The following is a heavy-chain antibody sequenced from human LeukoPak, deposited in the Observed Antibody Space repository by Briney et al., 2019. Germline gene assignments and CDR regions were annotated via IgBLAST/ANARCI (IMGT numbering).Heavy chain of an antibody. CDR1: GGTFSSYA. D-gene: IGHD6-13*01. V-gene: IGHV1-69*04. Sequence: GASVKVSCKASGGTFSSYAISWVRQAPGQGLEWMGRVIPILGIANYAQKFQGRVTITADKSTSTAYMELSSLRSEDTAVYYCAREHSSSWYVDYWGQGTLVTVSS. CDR2: VIPILGIA. CDR3: AREHSSSWYVDY. J-gene: IGHJ4*02.